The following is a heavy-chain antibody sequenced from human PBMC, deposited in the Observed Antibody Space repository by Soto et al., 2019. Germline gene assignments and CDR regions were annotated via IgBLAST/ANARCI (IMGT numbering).Heavy chain of an antibody. D-gene: IGHD5-18*01. V-gene: IGHV3-30*18. CDR1: GFTFSSYG. J-gene: IGHJ4*02. CDR3: AKSRGYSYGYYFDY. Sequence: PGGSLRLSCAASGFTFSSYGMHWVRQAPGKGLEWVAVISYDGSNKYYADSVKGQFTISRDNSKNTLYLQMNSLRAEDTAVYYCAKSRGYSYGYYFDYWGQGTLVTVSS. CDR2: ISYDGSNK.